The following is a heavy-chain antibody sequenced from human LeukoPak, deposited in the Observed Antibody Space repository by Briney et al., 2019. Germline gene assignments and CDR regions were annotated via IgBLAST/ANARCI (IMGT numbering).Heavy chain of an antibody. CDR2: INHSGST. D-gene: IGHD3-22*01. Sequence: SETLSLTCAVSGGSFSGYYWSWIRQPPRKGLEWIGEINHSGSTNYNPSLKSRVTISVDTSKNQFSLKMSSVTAADTAVYYCARGTRGYSYYFDYWGQGTLVTVSS. J-gene: IGHJ4*02. CDR3: ARGTRGYSYYFDY. CDR1: GGSFSGYY. V-gene: IGHV4-34*01.